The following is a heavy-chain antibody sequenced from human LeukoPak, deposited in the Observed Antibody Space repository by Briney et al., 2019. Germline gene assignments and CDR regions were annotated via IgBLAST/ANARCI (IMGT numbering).Heavy chain of an antibody. D-gene: IGHD6-19*01. CDR1: GFTFSSYA. J-gene: IGHJ4*02. Sequence: PGGSLRLSCAASGFTFSSYAMTWVRQAPGKGLEWASSISGSGGSTYYADSVKGRFTISRDNSKNTLYLQMNSLRAEDTAVYYCAKVDSSGWYGYWGQGTLVTVSS. CDR2: ISGSGGST. CDR3: AKVDSSGWYGY. V-gene: IGHV3-23*01.